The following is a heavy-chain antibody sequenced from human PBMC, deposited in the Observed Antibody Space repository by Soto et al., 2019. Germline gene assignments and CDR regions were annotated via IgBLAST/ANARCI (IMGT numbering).Heavy chain of an antibody. D-gene: IGHD2-21*01. V-gene: IGHV1-69*02. Sequence: QVQLVQSGAEVKKPGSSVKVSCKDSGGTFNTYSMFWVRQAPGQGLEWLGRIIPMLGVRNYAQRFQDRVTITADKSTATVHMELSSLRSEDTALYYCTIGSWSGEVFDIWGQGTMDTVSS. CDR1: GGTFNTYS. CDR3: TIGSWSGEVFDI. CDR2: IIPMLGVR. J-gene: IGHJ3*02.